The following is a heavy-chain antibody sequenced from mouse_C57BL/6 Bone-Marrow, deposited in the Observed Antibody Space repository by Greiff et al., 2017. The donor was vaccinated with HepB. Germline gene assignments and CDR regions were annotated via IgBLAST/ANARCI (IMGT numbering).Heavy chain of an antibody. Sequence: DVKLQESGGGLVQPGGSMKLSCVASGFTFSNYWMNWVRQSPEKGLEWVAQIRLKSDNYATHYAESVKGRFTISRDDSKSSVYLQMNNLRAEDTGIYYCTAGTKWYFDVWGTGTTVTVSS. V-gene: IGHV6-3*01. J-gene: IGHJ1*03. CDR2: IRLKSDNYAT. CDR3: TAGTKWYFDV. CDR1: GFTFSNYW. D-gene: IGHD4-1*01.